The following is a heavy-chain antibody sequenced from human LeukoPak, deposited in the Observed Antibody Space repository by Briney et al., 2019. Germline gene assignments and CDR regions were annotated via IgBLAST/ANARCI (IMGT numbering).Heavy chain of an antibody. Sequence: GRSLRLSCAASGFSFSDYGMHWVRQAPGKGLGWVAVIWYDGSNKNYADSVKGRFTVSRDNSKNTLYLQMNSLRAEDTAVYYCARDSSQWLADYWGQGTLVTVSS. CDR2: IWYDGSNK. J-gene: IGHJ4*02. CDR3: ARDSSQWLADY. CDR1: GFSFSDYG. D-gene: IGHD6-19*01. V-gene: IGHV3-33*01.